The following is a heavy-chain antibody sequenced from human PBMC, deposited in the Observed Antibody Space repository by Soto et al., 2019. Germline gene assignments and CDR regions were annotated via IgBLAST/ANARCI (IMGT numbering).Heavy chain of an antibody. CDR2: ISGSGGST. CDR3: AKRGRFGELSRPFDY. CDR1: GFTFSSYA. V-gene: IGHV3-23*01. J-gene: IGHJ4*02. Sequence: EVQLLESGGGLVQPGGSLRLSCAASGFTFSSYAMSWVRQAPGKGLEWVSAISGSGGSTYYADTVKGRFTISRDNSKNTLYLQMNSLRAEDTAVYYCAKRGRFGELSRPFDYWGQGTLVTVSS. D-gene: IGHD3-10*01.